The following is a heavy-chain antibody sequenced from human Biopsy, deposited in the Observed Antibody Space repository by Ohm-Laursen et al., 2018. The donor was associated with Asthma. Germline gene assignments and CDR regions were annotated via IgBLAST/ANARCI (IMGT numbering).Heavy chain of an antibody. D-gene: IGHD2-2*01. V-gene: IGHV4-34*01. CDR2: INHSGST. CDR3: ARAGQCSSTSCYNPGWFDP. J-gene: IGHJ5*02. Sequence: TLSLTCAVYGGSFSGYYWSWIRQPPGKGLEWIGEINHSGSTNYNPSLKSRVTISVDTSKNQFSLKLSSVIAADTAVYYCARAGQCSSTSCYNPGWFDPWGQGTLVTVSS. CDR1: GGSFSGYY.